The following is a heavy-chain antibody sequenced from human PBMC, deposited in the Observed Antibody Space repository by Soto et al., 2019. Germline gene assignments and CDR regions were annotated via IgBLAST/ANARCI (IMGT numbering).Heavy chain of an antibody. CDR3: AKNPGYYYDSTGYHFDY. Sequence: SLKISCAASGFTFSSYGMHWVRQAPGKGLEWVAVISYDGSNKYYADSVKGRFTISRDNSKNTLYLQMNSLRAEDTAVYYCAKNPGYYYDSTGYHFDYWGQGTLVTVSS. D-gene: IGHD3-22*01. CDR2: ISYDGSNK. V-gene: IGHV3-30*18. CDR1: GFTFSSYG. J-gene: IGHJ4*02.